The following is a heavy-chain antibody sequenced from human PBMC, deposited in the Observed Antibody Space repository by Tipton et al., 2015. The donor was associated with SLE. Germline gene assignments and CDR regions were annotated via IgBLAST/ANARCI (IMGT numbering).Heavy chain of an antibody. V-gene: IGHV4-61*09. J-gene: IGHJ4*02. CDR3: ARNGCSGGSCYPFDY. D-gene: IGHD2-15*01. CDR2: IYTSGST. Sequence: TLSLTCAVSGGSISRGSYYWSWIRQPAGKGLEWIGHIYTSGSTNYNPPLKSRVTISVDTSKNQFSLKLSSVTAADTAVYYCARNGCSGGSCYPFDYWGQGTLVTVSS. CDR1: GGSISRGSYY.